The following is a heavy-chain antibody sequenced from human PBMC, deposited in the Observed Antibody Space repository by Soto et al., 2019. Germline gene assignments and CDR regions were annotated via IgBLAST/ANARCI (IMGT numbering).Heavy chain of an antibody. CDR2: IYYSGST. V-gene: IGHV4-59*01. CDR3: ARRVEYSSGYYYYYGMDV. Sequence: SETLSLTCTVSGGSISSYYWSWIRQPPGKGLEWIGYIYYSGSTNYNPSLKSRVTISLDTSQNQFSLELTSVTAADTAVYYCARRVEYSSGYYYYYGMDVWGQGTTVTVSS. D-gene: IGHD6-19*01. CDR1: GGSISSYY. J-gene: IGHJ6*02.